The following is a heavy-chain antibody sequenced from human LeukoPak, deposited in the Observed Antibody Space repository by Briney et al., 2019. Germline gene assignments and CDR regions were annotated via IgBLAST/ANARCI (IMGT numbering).Heavy chain of an antibody. CDR3: ARDQGLTAPPPYGLDV. J-gene: IGHJ6*02. D-gene: IGHD5-18*01. CDR2: IIPVLNIT. V-gene: IGHV1-69*04. Sequence: SVKVSCKPSGGTFSSSAITWVRQAPGQGLEWMGRIIPVLNITRYTQKFQGRVTITADTSTSTVYMELSSLRSEETAVYYCARDQGLTAPPPYGLDVWGQGTTVIVSS. CDR1: GGTFSSSA.